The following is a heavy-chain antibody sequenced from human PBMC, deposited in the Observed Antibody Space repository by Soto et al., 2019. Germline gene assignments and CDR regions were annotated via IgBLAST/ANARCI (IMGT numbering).Heavy chain of an antibody. D-gene: IGHD2-2*01. Sequence: EVQLVESGGGLVQPGGSLRLSCAASGFTFSSYSMNWVRQAPGKGLEWVSYISSSRSTIYYADSVKGRFTISIDNAKNSLYLQMTSLRAEDTAVYYCARDCPGSSTTCYGNEWFDSWGQGTLVTVSS. V-gene: IGHV3-48*01. CDR3: ARDCPGSSTTCYGNEWFDS. CDR1: GFTFSSYS. CDR2: ISSSRSTI. J-gene: IGHJ5*01.